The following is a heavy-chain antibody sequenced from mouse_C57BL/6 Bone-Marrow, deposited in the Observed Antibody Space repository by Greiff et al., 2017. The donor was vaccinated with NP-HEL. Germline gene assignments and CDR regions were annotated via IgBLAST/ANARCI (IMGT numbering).Heavy chain of an antibody. Sequence: EVKLVESGGGLVQPGGSLKLSCAASGFTFSDYYMYWVRQTPEKRLEWVAYISNGGGSTYYPDTVKGRFTITRDNAKNTLYLQMSRLKSEDTAMYYCASFAYWGQGTLVTVSA. V-gene: IGHV5-12*01. J-gene: IGHJ3*01. CDR2: ISNGGGST. CDR3: ASFAY. CDR1: GFTFSDYY.